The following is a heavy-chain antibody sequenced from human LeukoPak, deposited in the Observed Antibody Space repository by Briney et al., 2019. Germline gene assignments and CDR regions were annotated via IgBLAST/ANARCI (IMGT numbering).Heavy chain of an antibody. D-gene: IGHD6-19*01. CDR3: AKEGRYSSGWWDAEYFQH. CDR2: ISGSGGST. CDR1: GFTFSNAW. V-gene: IGHV3-23*01. Sequence: GGSLRLSCAASGFTFSNAWMSWVRQAPGKGLEWVSAISGSGGSTYYADSVKGRFTISRDNSKNTLYLQMNSLRAEDTAVYYCAKEGRYSSGWWDAEYFQHWGQGTLVTVSS. J-gene: IGHJ1*01.